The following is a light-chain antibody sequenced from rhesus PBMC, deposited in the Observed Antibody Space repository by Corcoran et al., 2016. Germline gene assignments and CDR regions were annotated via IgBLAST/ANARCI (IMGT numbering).Light chain of an antibody. V-gene: IGKV3-42*01. J-gene: IGKJ2*01. CDR1: QSVSSS. CDR2: GAS. Sequence: EIVMTQSPATLSLSPGERATLSCRTSQSVSSSLAWYQQKPGQAPKLLIYGASTRATGIPDRFSGSGSGKEFTLTISSLEPEDVGVYYCQQDYSWPYSFGQGTKVEIK. CDR3: QQDYSWPYS.